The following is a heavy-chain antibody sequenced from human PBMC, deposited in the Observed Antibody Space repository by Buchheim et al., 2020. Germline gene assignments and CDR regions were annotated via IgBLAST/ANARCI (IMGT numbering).Heavy chain of an antibody. CDR3: AKNTKPSYSSGCPLDY. Sequence: QVQLVESGGGVVQPGRSLRLSCAASGFTFSSYGMHWVRQAPGKGLEWVAVISYDGSNKYYADSVKGRFTISRDNSKNTLYLQMNSLRAEDKAVYYCAKNTKPSYSSGCPLDYWGQGTL. CDR2: ISYDGSNK. V-gene: IGHV3-30*18. J-gene: IGHJ4*02. CDR1: GFTFSSYG. D-gene: IGHD6-19*01.